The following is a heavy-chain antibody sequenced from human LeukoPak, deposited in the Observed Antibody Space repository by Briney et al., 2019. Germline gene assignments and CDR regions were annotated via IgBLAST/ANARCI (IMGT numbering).Heavy chain of an antibody. CDR1: GFTFSSYA. Sequence: GGSLRLSCAASGFTFSSYAMSWVRQAPGKGLEWVSAISGSGGSTYYADSVKGRFTISRDNSKNTLYLQMNSLRAEDTAVYYCAKADSSSWYGGDAFDIWGQGTMVTVSS. CDR3: AKADSSSWYGGDAFDI. D-gene: IGHD6-13*01. J-gene: IGHJ3*02. CDR2: ISGSGGST. V-gene: IGHV3-23*01.